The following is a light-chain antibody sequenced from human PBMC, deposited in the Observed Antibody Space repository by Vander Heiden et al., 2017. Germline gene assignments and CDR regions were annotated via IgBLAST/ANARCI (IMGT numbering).Light chain of an antibody. Sequence: DIVMTQSQDALPVSLIERATIKCKSSQSVLYSSNNKNYLAWYQQKPGQPPKLLIYWASTPESGVRDRSHGQGSARDFTLTISSLLAAHVPVSYCRQEDSNAITYGGGTKVEIK. CDR3: RQEDSNAIT. CDR1: QSVLYSSNNKNY. V-gene: IGKV4-1*01. CDR2: WAS. J-gene: IGKJ4*01.